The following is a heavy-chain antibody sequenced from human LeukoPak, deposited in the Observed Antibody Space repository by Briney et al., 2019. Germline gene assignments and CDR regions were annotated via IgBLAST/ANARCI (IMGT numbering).Heavy chain of an antibody. CDR3: ARDRRRSSTRDGSGYDP. D-gene: IGHD6-19*01. J-gene: IGHJ5*02. CDR1: GGSISAGSYY. V-gene: IGHV4-61*02. CDR2: IYTSGRT. Sequence: SETLSLTCTVSGGSISAGSYYWSWIRQPAGKGLEWIGRIYTSGRTAYNASLKSRVTKSVDTSKTHFSLNLTSVTAADTAVYYCARDRRRSSTRDGSGYDPWGQGTLVTVSS.